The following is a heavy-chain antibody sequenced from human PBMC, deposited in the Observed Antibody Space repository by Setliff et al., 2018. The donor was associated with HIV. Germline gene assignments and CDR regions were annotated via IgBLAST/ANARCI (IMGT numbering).Heavy chain of an antibody. J-gene: IGHJ6*02. CDR2: IYTNGYT. CDR3: ARGGPTVAFGLDV. V-gene: IGHV4-61*09. D-gene: IGHD4-17*01. Sequence: TLSLTCSVSGGSISSGSYYWTWIRQPAGKGPEWIGHIYTNGYTNYNPSLKSRVTISVDTSKNQFSLKLTSVTAADTAVYYCARGGPTVAFGLDVWGQGTTVTVSS. CDR1: GGSISSGSYY.